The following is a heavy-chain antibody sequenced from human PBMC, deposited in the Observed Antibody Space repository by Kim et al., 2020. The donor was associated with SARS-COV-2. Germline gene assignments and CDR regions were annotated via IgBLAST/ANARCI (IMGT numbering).Heavy chain of an antibody. CDR2: ISGGGGNI. CDR3: AKEPGYGSGSYYASLDS. CDR1: GFTFSSYA. Sequence: GGSLRLSCAGSGFTFSSYAINWVRQAPGKGLEWVSGISGGGGNIYYADSVRGRFAISRDNSKDTLYLQMNTLRVEDTAVYYCAKEPGYGSGSYYASLDSWGQGTLVTVSS. D-gene: IGHD3-10*01. J-gene: IGHJ4*02. V-gene: IGHV3-23*01.